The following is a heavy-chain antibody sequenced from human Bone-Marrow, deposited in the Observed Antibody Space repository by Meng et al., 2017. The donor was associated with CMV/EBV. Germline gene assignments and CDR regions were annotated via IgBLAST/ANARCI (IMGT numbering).Heavy chain of an antibody. CDR2: IQFDATTK. Sequence: GESLKISCVASGFTFSDYGMHLVRQAPGKGLEWVACIQFDATTKFYGDYVKGRFTISRDNSKDTLYLQMTSLRAEDTALYYCAKDYLIVGNDAFDIWGQGTMVTVSS. V-gene: IGHV3-30*02. J-gene: IGHJ3*02. CDR1: GFTFSDYG. D-gene: IGHD3-22*01. CDR3: AKDYLIVGNDAFDI.